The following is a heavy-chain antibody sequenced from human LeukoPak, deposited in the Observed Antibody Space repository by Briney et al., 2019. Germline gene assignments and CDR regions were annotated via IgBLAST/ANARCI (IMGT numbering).Heavy chain of an antibody. CDR1: GGSFRGYY. D-gene: IGHD6-13*01. V-gene: IGHV4-34*01. J-gene: IGHJ4*02. CDR3: AREKIAAAGPRGYFDY. CDR2: INHSGST. Sequence: SSETLSLTCAVYGGSFRGYYWSWIRQPPGKGLEWIGEINHSGSTNYNPSLKSRVTISVDTSKNQFSLKLSSVTAADTAVYYCAREKIAAAGPRGYFDYWGQGTLVTVSS.